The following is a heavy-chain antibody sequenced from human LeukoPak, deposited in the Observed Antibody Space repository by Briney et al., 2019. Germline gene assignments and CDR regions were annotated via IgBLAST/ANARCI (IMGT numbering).Heavy chain of an antibody. CDR3: ASGEDYYGSGSLDY. J-gene: IGHJ4*02. D-gene: IGHD3-10*01. CDR2: INPNSGGT. CDR1: GYTFTGYY. Sequence: SVKVSCKASGYTFTGYYMHWVRQAPGQGLGWMGWINPNSGGTNYAQKFQGWVTMTRDTSISTAYMELSRLRSDDTAVYYCASGEDYYGSGSLDYWGQGTLVTVSS. V-gene: IGHV1-2*04.